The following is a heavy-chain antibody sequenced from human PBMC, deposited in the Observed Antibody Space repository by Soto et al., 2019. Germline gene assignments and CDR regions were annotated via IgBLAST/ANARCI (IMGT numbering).Heavy chain of an antibody. J-gene: IGHJ4*02. D-gene: IGHD2-8*01. CDR1: GFSVGSNY. V-gene: IGHV3-53*02. CDR2: IYSNGDT. CDR3: ARKSDSSPVPEADGV. Sequence: EVQLVETGGGLIQPGGSLRLSCAASGFSVGSNYMTWVRQSPGKGLEWVSLIYSNGDTDYADSVKGRFSISRDNFKNTLYLQLNHLRAEDTAVYPCARKSDSSPVPEADGVWGRGTLVTVSS.